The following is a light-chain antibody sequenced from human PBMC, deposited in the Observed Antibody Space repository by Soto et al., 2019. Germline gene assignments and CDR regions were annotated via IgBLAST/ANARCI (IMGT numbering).Light chain of an antibody. CDR1: KLGDKY. CDR2: QDS. CDR3: QAWDRSTVV. J-gene: IGLJ2*01. Sequence: SYELTQPPSVSVSPGQTASITCSGDKLGDKYACWYQQKPGQSPVLAIYQDSKRPSGIPERFSGSNSGNTATLTISGTQAMDEADYSCQAWDRSTVVFGGGTKLTVL. V-gene: IGLV3-1*01.